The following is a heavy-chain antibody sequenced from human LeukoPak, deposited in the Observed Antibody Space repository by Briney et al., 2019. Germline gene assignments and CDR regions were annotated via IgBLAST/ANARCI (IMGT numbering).Heavy chain of an antibody. CDR1: GFTFSSYS. J-gene: IGHJ4*02. CDR2: IISSSSYI. CDR3: TIKVAGSQQRNY. V-gene: IGHV3-21*04. Sequence: GSLRLSCAASGFTFSSYSMNWVRQAPGKGLEWVSSIISSSSYIYYADSVKGRFTISRDNAKNSLYLQMNSLRAEDTAVYYCTIKVAGSQQRNYWGQGTLVTVSS. D-gene: IGHD1-26*01.